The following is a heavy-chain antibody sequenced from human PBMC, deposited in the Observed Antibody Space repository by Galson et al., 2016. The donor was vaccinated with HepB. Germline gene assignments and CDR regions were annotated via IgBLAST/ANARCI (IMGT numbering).Heavy chain of an antibody. CDR2: IIPIFGTT. CDR1: GGTFSSYS. CDR3: VRGFCAKATCYKVDY. Sequence: SVKVSCKASGGTFSSYSINWVRQAPGQGLDWMGGIIPIFGTTNYAQKFQGRVTITANESTSTAYMELTSLRSEDTAIYYCVRGFCAKATCYKVDYWGQGTLVSVSS. J-gene: IGHJ4*02. D-gene: IGHD4/OR15-4a*01. V-gene: IGHV1-69*13.